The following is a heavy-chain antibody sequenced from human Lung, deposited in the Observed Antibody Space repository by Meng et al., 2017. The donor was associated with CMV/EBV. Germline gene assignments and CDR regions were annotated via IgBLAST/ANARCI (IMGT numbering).Heavy chain of an antibody. V-gene: IGHV1-2*02. J-gene: IGHJ3*02. CDR3: ARKVFRASDAFDI. CDR1: GYTFTGYY. Sequence: ASVXVSXKASGYTFTGYYLHWVRQAPGQGLEWMGWINSKIGDANYTQKFQGRVTVTRDTSISTAYMELKRLTYDDTDVYFCARKVFRASDAFDIWGQGAMVTVSS. CDR2: INSKIGDA.